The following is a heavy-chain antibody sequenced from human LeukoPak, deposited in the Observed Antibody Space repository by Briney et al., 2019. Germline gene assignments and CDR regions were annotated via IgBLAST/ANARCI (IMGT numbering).Heavy chain of an antibody. Sequence: GGSRRLSCAASGFTVSSKYMSWVRQAPGKGLEWVSLISGGGSTYYADSVKGRFTISRDNSKNTLYLQMNSLRAEDTAVYYCARVPGAYYDAFDIWGQGTMVTVSS. CDR1: GFTVSSKY. V-gene: IGHV3-66*01. J-gene: IGHJ3*02. CDR3: ARVPGAYYDAFDI. D-gene: IGHD3-10*01. CDR2: ISGGGST.